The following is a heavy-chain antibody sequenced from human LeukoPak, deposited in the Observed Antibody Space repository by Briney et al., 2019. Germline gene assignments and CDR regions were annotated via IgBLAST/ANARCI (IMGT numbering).Heavy chain of an antibody. V-gene: IGHV4-59*01. CDR3: ASGQGYFDY. J-gene: IGHJ4*02. CDR2: IYYNGAT. Sequence: SETLSLTCTVSGGSISTYYWSWIRQPPGKGLEWIGYIYYNGATDYNPSLKSRVTISVDTSKNQFSLKLSSVTAADTAVYYCASGQGYFDYWGQGTLVTVSS. CDR1: GGSISTYY.